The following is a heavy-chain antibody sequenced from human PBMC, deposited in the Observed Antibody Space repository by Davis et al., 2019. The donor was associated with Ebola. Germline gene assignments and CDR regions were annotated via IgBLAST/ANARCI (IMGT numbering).Heavy chain of an antibody. CDR1: GFTFSSYA. V-gene: IGHV3-30-3*01. D-gene: IGHD4-17*01. J-gene: IGHJ6*02. CDR3: ASSRTVTPDYYYGMDV. CDR2: ISYDGSNK. Sequence: LSLTCAASGFTFSSYAMHWVRQAPGKGLEWVAVISYDGSNKYYADSVKGRFTISRDNAKNSLYLQMNSLRAEDTAVYYCASSRTVTPDYYYGMDVWGQGTTVTVSS.